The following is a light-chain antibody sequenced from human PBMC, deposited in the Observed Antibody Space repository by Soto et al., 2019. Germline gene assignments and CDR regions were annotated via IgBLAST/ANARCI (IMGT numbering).Light chain of an antibody. J-gene: IGKJ5*01. V-gene: IGKV3-11*01. CDR1: QSVSTY. CDR2: DAS. Sequence: EIVLTQSPGTLALSPGERATLSFRASQSVSTYLAWYQQKPGQAPRLLIYDASNRATGIPARFSGSGSGTDFTLTIGSLEPEDFAVYYCQQRSDWPLTFGQGTRLEIK. CDR3: QQRSDWPLT.